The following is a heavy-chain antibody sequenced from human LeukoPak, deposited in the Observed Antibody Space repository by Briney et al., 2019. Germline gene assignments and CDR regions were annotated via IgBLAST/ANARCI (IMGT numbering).Heavy chain of an antibody. Sequence: SETLSLTCTFSGGSISSYYWSWIRQPAGKGLEWIGRIHTSGSTNYNPSLKSRVTMSVDTSKNQFSLKLNSVTPEDTAVYYCARGPQLVDYYYIDVWGKGTTVTVSS. CDR1: GGSISSYY. J-gene: IGHJ6*03. D-gene: IGHD6-13*01. V-gene: IGHV4-4*07. CDR2: IHTSGST. CDR3: ARGPQLVDYYYIDV.